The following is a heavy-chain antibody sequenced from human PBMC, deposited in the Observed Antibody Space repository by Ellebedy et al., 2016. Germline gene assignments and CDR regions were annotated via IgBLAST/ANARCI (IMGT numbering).Heavy chain of an antibody. D-gene: IGHD4-17*01. CDR3: ARLWYGDYVGYYFDY. Sequence: SETLSLTCTVSGGSISSYYWSWIRQPPGKGLEWIGYIYYSGSTNYNPSLKSRVTISVDTSKNQFSLKLSSVTAADTAVYYCARLWYGDYVGYYFDYWGQGTLVTVSS. J-gene: IGHJ4*02. CDR2: IYYSGST. V-gene: IGHV4-59*01. CDR1: GGSISSYY.